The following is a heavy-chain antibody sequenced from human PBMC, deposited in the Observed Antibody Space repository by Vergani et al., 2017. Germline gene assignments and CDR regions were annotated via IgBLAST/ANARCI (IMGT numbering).Heavy chain of an antibody. CDR2: ISYDGSNK. D-gene: IGHD3-10*01. J-gene: IGHJ3*02. V-gene: IGHV3-30-3*01. CDR1: GFTFSSYA. Sequence: QVQLVESGGGVVQPGRSLRLSCAASGFTFSSYAMHWVRQAPGKGLEWVAVISYDGSNKYYAEPVKGRFTISRDNSKNRLYLQMNSLRAEDTAVYYCARDSSEYYYGSGSSNADAFDIWGQGTMVTVSS. CDR3: ARDSSEYYYGSGSSNADAFDI.